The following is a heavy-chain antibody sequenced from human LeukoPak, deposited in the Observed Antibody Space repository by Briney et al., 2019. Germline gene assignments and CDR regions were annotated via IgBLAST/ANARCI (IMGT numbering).Heavy chain of an antibody. CDR1: GFTFSSFG. V-gene: IGHV3-74*01. CDR2: LSDDVSSA. Sequence: GGSLRLSCAASGFTFSSFGLHWVPQAPGKGLVWVSRLSDDVSSASYADSVRGRFTISRDNAKTTLYLQLSSLRVEDTAVYYCVRGLSGNYDYWGQGTLVTVSS. CDR3: VRGLSGNYDY. J-gene: IGHJ4*02. D-gene: IGHD1-26*01.